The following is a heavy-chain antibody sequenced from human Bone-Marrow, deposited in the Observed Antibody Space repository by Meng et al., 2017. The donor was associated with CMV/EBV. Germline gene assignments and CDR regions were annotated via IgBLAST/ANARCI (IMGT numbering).Heavy chain of an antibody. CDR1: GGSFSGYY. V-gene: IGHV4-34*01. J-gene: IGHJ6*02. Sequence: GSLRLSCAVYGGSFSGYYWSWIRQPPGKGLEWIGEINHSGSTNYNPSLKSRVTISVDTSKNQFSLKLSSVTAADTAVYYCARGRRRFLEWLANYGMDVWGQGTTVTVAS. CDR3: ARGRRRFLEWLANYGMDV. CDR2: INHSGST. D-gene: IGHD3-3*01.